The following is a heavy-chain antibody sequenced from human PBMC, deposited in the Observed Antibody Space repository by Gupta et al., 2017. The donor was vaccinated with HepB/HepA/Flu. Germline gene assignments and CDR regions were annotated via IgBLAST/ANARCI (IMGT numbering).Heavy chain of an antibody. D-gene: IGHD4-17*01. V-gene: IGHV4-39*01. CDR2: IYYSGST. J-gene: IGHJ4*02. Sequence: QLQLQESGPGLVKPSETLSLTGTVSGGSISSSSYYWGWIRQPPGKGLEWIGSIYYSGSTYYNPSLKSRVTISVDTSKNQFSLKLSSVTAADTAVYYCATPTDYGEKAFDYWGQGTLVTVSS. CDR1: GGSISSSSYY. CDR3: ATPTDYGEKAFDY.